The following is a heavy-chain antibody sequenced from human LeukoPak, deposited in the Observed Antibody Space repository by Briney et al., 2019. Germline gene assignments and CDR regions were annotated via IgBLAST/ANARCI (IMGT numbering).Heavy chain of an antibody. V-gene: IGHV4-34*01. CDR1: GGSFSGYY. D-gene: IGHD1-26*01. CDR2: INHSGST. CDR3: ARERYSGSCFDH. Sequence: PSETLSLTCAVYGGSFSGYYWSWIRQPPGKGLEWIGEINHSGSTNYNPSLKSRVTISVDTSKNQFSLKLSSVTAADTAVYYCARERYSGSCFDHWGQGTLVTVSS. J-gene: IGHJ4*02.